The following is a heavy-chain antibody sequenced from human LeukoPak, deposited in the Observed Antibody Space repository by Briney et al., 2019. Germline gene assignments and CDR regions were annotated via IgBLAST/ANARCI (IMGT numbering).Heavy chain of an antibody. CDR3: ARHYDNGALDH. CDR1: GYILSRYA. CDR2: INAGNGNT. D-gene: IGHD3-16*01. J-gene: IGHJ4*02. Sequence: ASVKVSCKASGYILSRYAMNWVRQAPGQRLEWMGWINAGNGNTKYSQKFQGRVTITRDTSASTAYMELSSLRSEDTAVYYCARHYDNGALDHWGQGTLVTVSS. V-gene: IGHV1-3*01.